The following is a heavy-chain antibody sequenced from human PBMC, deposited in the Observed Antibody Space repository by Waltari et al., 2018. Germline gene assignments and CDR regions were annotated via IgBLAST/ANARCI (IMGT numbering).Heavy chain of an antibody. Sequence: EVQLVESGGGLAKPGGSLRLSCAASGFTFSSYRMNWVRQAPGKGLEWVSSISSSSSYIYYADSVKGRFTISRDNAKNSLYLQMNSLRAEDTAVYYCARDGIGGYEYYFDYWGQGTLVTVSS. J-gene: IGHJ4*02. V-gene: IGHV3-21*01. D-gene: IGHD5-12*01. CDR1: GFTFSSYR. CDR3: ARDGIGGYEYYFDY. CDR2: ISSSSSYI.